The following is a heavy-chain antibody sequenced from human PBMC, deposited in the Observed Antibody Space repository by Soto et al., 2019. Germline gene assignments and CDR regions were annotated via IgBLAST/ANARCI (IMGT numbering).Heavy chain of an antibody. J-gene: IGHJ4*02. CDR2: INPNSGGT. Sequence: VSCKASGYTFTGYYMHWVRQAPGQGLEWMGWINPNSGGTNYAQKFQGRVTMTRDTSISTAYMELSRLRSDDTAVYYCARVVRVSSGWRNKYYFDYWGQGTLVTVSS. D-gene: IGHD6-19*01. CDR1: GYTFTGYY. V-gene: IGHV1-2*02. CDR3: ARVVRVSSGWRNKYYFDY.